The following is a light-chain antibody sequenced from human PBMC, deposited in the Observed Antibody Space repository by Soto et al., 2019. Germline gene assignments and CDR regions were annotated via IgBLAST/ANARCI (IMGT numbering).Light chain of an antibody. CDR3: QKYNSAPWT. J-gene: IGKJ1*01. CDR2: AAS. V-gene: IGKV1-27*01. Sequence: DIQMTQSPSSLSASVGDRVTITCRARQGISNYLAWYQQKPGKVPKLLIYAASTLQSGVPSRFSGSGSGTDFTLTISSRQPEDVASDYCQKYNSAPWTFGQGTKVEI. CDR1: QGISNY.